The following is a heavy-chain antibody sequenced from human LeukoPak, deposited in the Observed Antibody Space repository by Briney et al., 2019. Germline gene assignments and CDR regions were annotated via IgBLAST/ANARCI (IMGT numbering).Heavy chain of an antibody. Sequence: SETLSLTCAVYGGSFSGQYWGWIRQPPGKGLEWIREINHGGSISYNASLKSRVTISLDTSKNQFSLKLSSVTAADTAVYYCAGGDYHGSESYANYWGQGTLVTVSS. CDR1: GGSFSGQY. V-gene: IGHV4-34*01. D-gene: IGHD3-10*01. CDR2: INHGGSI. CDR3: AGGDYHGSESYANY. J-gene: IGHJ4*02.